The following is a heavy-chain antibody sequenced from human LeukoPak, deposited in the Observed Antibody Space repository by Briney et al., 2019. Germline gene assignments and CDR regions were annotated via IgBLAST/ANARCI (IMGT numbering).Heavy chain of an antibody. CDR1: GGTFSSYA. V-gene: IGHV1-69*13. Sequence: ASVKVSCRASGGTFSSYAISWVRQAPGQGLEWMGGIIPIFGTANYAQKFQGRVTITADESTSTAYMELSSLRSEDTAVYYCARSVGATHFDYWGQGTLVTVSS. J-gene: IGHJ4*02. CDR3: ARSVGATHFDY. D-gene: IGHD1-26*01. CDR2: IIPIFGTA.